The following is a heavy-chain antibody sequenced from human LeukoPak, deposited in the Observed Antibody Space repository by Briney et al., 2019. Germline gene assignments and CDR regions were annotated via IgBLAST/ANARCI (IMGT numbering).Heavy chain of an antibody. CDR3: ARDGRITMVRGKGGNWFDP. CDR2: INPNSGGT. V-gene: IGHV1-2*02. J-gene: IGHJ5*02. D-gene: IGHD3-10*01. Sequence: GASVKVSCKASGYTFTGYYMHWVRQAPGQGLEWMGWINPNSGGTNYAQKFQGRVTMTRDTSISTAYMGLSRLRSDDTAVYYCARDGRITMVRGKGGNWFDPWGQGTLVTVSS. CDR1: GYTFTGYY.